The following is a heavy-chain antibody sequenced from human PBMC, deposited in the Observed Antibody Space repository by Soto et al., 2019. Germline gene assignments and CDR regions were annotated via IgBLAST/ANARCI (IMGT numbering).Heavy chain of an antibody. CDR3: ARHGGRLRVKIDY. V-gene: IGHV4-39*01. D-gene: IGHD6-25*01. CDR2: IYYSGST. J-gene: IGHJ4*02. Sequence: QLQLQESGPGLVKPSETLSLTCTVSGGSISSSSYYWGWIRQPPGKGLEWIGSIYYSGSTYYNPSLKSRVTISVDTSKNQFSLKLSSVTAADTAVYYCARHGGRLRVKIDYWGQGTLVTVSS. CDR1: GGSISSSSYY.